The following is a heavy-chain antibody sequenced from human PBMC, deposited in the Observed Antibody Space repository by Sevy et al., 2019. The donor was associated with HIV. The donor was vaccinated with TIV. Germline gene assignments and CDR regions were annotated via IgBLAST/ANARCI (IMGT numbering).Heavy chain of an antibody. CDR2: INHNGST. CDR1: GGSFSGYY. V-gene: IGHV4-34*01. Sequence: SETLSLTCAVYGGSFSGYYWSWIRQPPGKGLEWIGEINHNGSTNYNPSLKSRVTISVDTSKNQFSLKLSSVTAADAAEYYCARDRGYSSSRLDYWGQGTLVTVSS. CDR3: ARDRGYSSSRLDY. D-gene: IGHD6-6*01. J-gene: IGHJ4*02.